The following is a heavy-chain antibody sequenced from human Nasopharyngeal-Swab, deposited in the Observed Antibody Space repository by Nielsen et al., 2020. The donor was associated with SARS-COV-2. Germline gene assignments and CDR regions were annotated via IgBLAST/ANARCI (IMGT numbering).Heavy chain of an antibody. CDR3: AKGQGADWYFDL. J-gene: IGHJ2*01. CDR1: GFTFSSYA. V-gene: IGHV3-23*01. Sequence: WGSLRLSCAASGFTFSSYAMNWVRQAPGKGLEWVSGITVIGRSPYYADSVKGRFTPSRDNSKNTLYMQMNSLRAEDTAVYYCAKGQGADWYFDLWGRGTLVTVSS. CDR2: ITVIGRSP.